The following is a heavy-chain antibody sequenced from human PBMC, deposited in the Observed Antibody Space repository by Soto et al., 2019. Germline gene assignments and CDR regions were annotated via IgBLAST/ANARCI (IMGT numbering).Heavy chain of an antibody. CDR3: SRRGDYYDSSGYYAPPYYGMDV. V-gene: IGHV1-46*01. D-gene: IGHD3-22*01. CDR1: GYTFTSYY. Sequence: ASVKVSCKASGYTFTSYYMHWVRQAPGQGLEWMGIINPSGGSTSYAQKFQGRATMTRDTSTSTVYMELSSLRSEDTAVYYCSRRGDYYDSSGYYAPPYYGMDVWGQGTTVTVSS. CDR2: INPSGGST. J-gene: IGHJ6*02.